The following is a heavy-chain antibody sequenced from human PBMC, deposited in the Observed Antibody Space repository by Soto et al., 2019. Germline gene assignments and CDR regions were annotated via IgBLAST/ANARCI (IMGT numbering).Heavy chain of an antibody. V-gene: IGHV2-5*02. CDR2: VCWDDDK. Sequence: QITLKESGPTLVKPTQTLTLTCTFSGFSLSTSGVGVVWLRQPPGKALEWLALVCWDDDKRYSPSLKSRLTITQDTSKNQVVLTMNNMDHVDTATYYCAHSSSRWPLGYWGQGALVTVSS. CDR1: GFSLSTSGVG. D-gene: IGHD4-17*01. CDR3: AHSSSRWPLGY. J-gene: IGHJ4*02.